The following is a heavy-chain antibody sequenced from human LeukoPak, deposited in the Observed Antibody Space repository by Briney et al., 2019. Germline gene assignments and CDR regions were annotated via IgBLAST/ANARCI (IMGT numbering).Heavy chain of an antibody. D-gene: IGHD5-18*01. CDR1: GFTFSNYW. CDR2: IKPTGSEK. Sequence: PGGSLRLSCAASGFTFSNYWMSWVRQAPGKGLEWVANIKPTGSEKYYVDSVKGRFTMSRDNAKTSLYLQMNSLRAEDTAVYYCARGGYSPGYFDYWGQGTLVTVSS. J-gene: IGHJ4*02. CDR3: ARGGYSPGYFDY. V-gene: IGHV3-7*01.